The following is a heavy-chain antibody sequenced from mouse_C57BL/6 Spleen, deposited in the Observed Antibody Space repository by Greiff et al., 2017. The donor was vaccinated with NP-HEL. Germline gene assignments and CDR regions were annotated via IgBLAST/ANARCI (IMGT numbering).Heavy chain of an antibody. V-gene: IGHV5-9*01. CDR1: GFTFSSYT. J-gene: IGHJ4*01. D-gene: IGHD2-4*01. CDR3: ARHGDDYSYAMDY. Sequence: DVMLVESGGGLVKPGGSLKLSCAASGFTFSSYTMSWVRQTPEKRLEWVATISGGGGNTYYPDSVKGRFTISRDNAKNTLYLQMSSLRSEDTALYYCARHGDDYSYAMDYWGQGTSVTVSS. CDR2: ISGGGGNT.